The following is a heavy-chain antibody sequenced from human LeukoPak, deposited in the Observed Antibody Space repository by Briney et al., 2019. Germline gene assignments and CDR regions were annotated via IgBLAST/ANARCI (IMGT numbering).Heavy chain of an antibody. Sequence: GGSLRLSCAASGFTFSSYGMHWVRQAPGKGLEWVAVISYDGSNKYYADSVKGRFTISRDNSKNTLYLQMNSLRAEDTAVYYCARGLSGSSWEVYWGQGTLVTVSS. D-gene: IGHD6-13*01. CDR2: ISYDGSNK. V-gene: IGHV3-30*03. CDR3: ARGLSGSSWEVY. J-gene: IGHJ4*02. CDR1: GFTFSSYG.